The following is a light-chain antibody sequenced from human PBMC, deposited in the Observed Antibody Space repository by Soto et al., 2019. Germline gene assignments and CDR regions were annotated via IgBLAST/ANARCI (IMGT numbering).Light chain of an antibody. J-gene: IGKJ2*01. Sequence: EIELTQSPGTLSVSPGERATLSCRATHSVSGSLAWYQQKPRRLPRLLIHSASTRATGIPARFSGSGSGTDLTLTISSLQSEDFAVYYCQQYNNWPRYTFGQGTRLEIK. V-gene: IGKV3-15*01. CDR3: QQYNNWPRYT. CDR1: HSVSGS. CDR2: SAS.